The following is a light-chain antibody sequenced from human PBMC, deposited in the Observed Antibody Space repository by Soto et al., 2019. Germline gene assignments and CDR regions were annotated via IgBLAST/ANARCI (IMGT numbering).Light chain of an antibody. V-gene: IGKV1-6*01. CDR2: AAS. CDR1: QDITND. Sequence: LPTTQFPSSLPASVRERVTVACRASQDITNDLGWYQQKPGKAPKLLIYAASRVQSGVPSRFSGSGSGTQFTPTLSSLQPGDVRTHYWLQNYNYPSTFGQGTKVDNK. CDR3: LQNYNYPST. J-gene: IGKJ1*01.